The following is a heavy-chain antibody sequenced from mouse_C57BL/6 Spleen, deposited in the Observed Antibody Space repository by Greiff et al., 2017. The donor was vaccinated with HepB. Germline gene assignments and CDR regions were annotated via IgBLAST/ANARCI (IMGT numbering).Heavy chain of an antibody. CDR3: ARSVDVYYDY. CDR1: GYAFTNYL. Sequence: VQLQQSGAELVRPGTSVKVSCKASGYAFTNYLIEWVKQRPGQGLEWIGVINPGSGGTNYNEKFKGKATLTADKSSSTAYMQLSSLTSEDSAVYCCARSVDVYYDYWGQGTTLTVSS. D-gene: IGHD2-3*01. J-gene: IGHJ2*01. CDR2: INPGSGGT. V-gene: IGHV1-54*01.